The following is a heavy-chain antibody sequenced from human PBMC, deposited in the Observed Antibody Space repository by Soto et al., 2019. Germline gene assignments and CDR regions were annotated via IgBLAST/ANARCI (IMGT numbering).Heavy chain of an antibody. CDR2: ISYDGSNK. Sequence: QVQLVESGGGVVQPGRSLRLSCAASGFTFSSYGVHWVRQAPGKGLEWVAVISYDGSNKYYADSVKGRFTISRDNSKNTLYLQMNSLRAEDTAVYYCAKDLVSDSSGYYNGVGYWGQGTLVTVSS. D-gene: IGHD3-22*01. CDR1: GFTFSSYG. V-gene: IGHV3-30*18. CDR3: AKDLVSDSSGYYNGVGY. J-gene: IGHJ4*02.